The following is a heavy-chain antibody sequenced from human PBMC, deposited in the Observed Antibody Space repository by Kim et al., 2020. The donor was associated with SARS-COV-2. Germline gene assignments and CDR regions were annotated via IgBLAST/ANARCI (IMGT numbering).Heavy chain of an antibody. D-gene: IGHD3-10*01. J-gene: IGHJ4*02. V-gene: IGHV1-8*01. CDR2: MNAETGNT. CDR3: ARRAEDYGSGDYEYFDF. Sequence: ASVKVSCKTSGYSFMKHDINWVRQVSGQGLEWMGWMNAETGNTGIAQKFQGRVTMTKDTSITTAYLELSRLAFDDTAVYYCARRAEDYGSGDYEYFDFWGQGSLVTVSS. CDR1: GYSFMKHD.